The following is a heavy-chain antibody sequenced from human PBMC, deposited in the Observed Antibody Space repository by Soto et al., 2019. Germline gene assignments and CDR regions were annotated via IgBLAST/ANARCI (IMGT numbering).Heavy chain of an antibody. D-gene: IGHD2-21*02. CDR3: AKASRIVVVTAPYDY. J-gene: IGHJ4*02. CDR2: ISYDGSNK. V-gene: IGHV3-30*18. CDR1: GFTFSSYG. Sequence: QVQLVESGGGVVQPGRSLRLSCAASGFTFSSYGMHWVRQAPGKGLEWVAVISYDGSNKYYADSVKGRFTISRDNSKHTLYMQMNSLRGEDTAVYYCAKASRIVVVTAPYDYWGQGTLVTVSS.